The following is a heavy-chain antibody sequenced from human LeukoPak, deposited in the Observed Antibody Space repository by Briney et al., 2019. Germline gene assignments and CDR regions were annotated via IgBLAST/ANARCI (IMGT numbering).Heavy chain of an antibody. CDR2: IYSGGST. CDR3: AKDRRYYDSSGYYLNSYYYYGMDV. CDR1: GFTVSSNY. J-gene: IGHJ6*02. Sequence: GGSLRLSCAASGFTVSSNYMSWVRQAPGKGLEWVSVIYSGGSTYYADSVKGRFTISRDNSKNTLYLQMNSLRAEDTAVYYCAKDRRYYDSSGYYLNSYYYYGMDVWGQGTTVTVSS. V-gene: IGHV3-66*01. D-gene: IGHD3-22*01.